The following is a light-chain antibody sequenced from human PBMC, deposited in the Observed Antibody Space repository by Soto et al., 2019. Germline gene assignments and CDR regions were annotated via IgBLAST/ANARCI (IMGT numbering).Light chain of an antibody. CDR2: AAS. J-gene: IGKJ1*01. CDR3: HHYNTYST. CDR1: QSIGRF. Sequence: IQMTQSPSSLSATVGDRVTITSRASQSIGRFLNWYQQKPGKAPKLLIYAASSLESGVPSRFSGSGSGTEFTLTISSLQPDDFATYYCHHYNTYSTFGQGTKVDIK. V-gene: IGKV1-5*03.